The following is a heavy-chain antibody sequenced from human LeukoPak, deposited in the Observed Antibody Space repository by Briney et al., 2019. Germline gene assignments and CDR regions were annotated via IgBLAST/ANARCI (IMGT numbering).Heavy chain of an antibody. CDR1: GGTFFNYG. CDR3: ARFTLIFLGLGGYSYNYGDY. CDR2: VIPVLGKA. V-gene: IGHV1-69*13. J-gene: IGHJ4*02. D-gene: IGHD5-18*01. Sequence: ASVKVSCKASGGTFFNYGVTWVRQAPGQGLEWMGGVIPVLGKAHYAQSLQGRVTITADESTSTAYVELNSLKSEDTAVYYCARFTLIFLGLGGYSYNYGDYWGGGTLVSVCS.